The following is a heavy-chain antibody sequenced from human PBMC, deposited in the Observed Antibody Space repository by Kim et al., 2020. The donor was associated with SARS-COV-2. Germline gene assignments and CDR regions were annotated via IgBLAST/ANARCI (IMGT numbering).Heavy chain of an antibody. CDR3: TRGGADY. V-gene: IGHV3-48*02. D-gene: IGHD1-26*01. J-gene: IGHJ4*02. CDR2: SNSRTI. Sequence: SNSRTICHADSVRGQYTISRDRAKNSLYLQMNSLRDEDTAVYYCTRGGADYWGQGALVTVSA.